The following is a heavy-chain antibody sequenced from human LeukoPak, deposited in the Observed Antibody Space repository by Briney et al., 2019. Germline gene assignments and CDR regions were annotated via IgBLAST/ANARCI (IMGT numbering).Heavy chain of an antibody. CDR2: IKSKGDGETT. V-gene: IGHV3-15*01. CDR1: GFTFTNAW. Sequence: GGSLRLSCAASGFTFTNAWMTWVRRAPGKGLEWVGRIKSKGDGETTDYAAPVKGRFSMSRDDSKATMYLQMYSLEAEDTAVYYCTTDLGLTMIRGVIVDWGQGALVTVSS. CDR3: TTDLGLTMIRGVIVD. D-gene: IGHD3-10*01. J-gene: IGHJ4*02.